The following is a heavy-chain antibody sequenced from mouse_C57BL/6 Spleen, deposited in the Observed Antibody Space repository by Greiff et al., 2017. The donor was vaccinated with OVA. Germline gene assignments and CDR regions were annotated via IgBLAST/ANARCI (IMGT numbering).Heavy chain of an antibody. V-gene: IGHV5-4*01. CDR1: GFTFSSYA. J-gene: IGHJ4*01. Sequence: EVQRVESGGGLVKPGGSLKLSCAASGFTFSSYAMSWVRQTPEKRLEWVATISDGGSYTYYPDNVKGRFTISRDNAKNNLYLQMSHLKSEDTAMDYCARDVYSNYAMDYWGQGTSVTVSS. CDR2: ISDGGSYT. D-gene: IGHD2-5*01. CDR3: ARDVYSNYAMDY.